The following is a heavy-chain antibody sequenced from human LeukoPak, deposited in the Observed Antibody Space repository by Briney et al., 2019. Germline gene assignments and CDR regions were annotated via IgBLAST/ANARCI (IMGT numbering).Heavy chain of an antibody. CDR3: AREDPQTTVPEGMDV. V-gene: IGHV4-59*01. J-gene: IGHJ6*02. D-gene: IGHD4-17*01. Sequence: SETLSLTCTVSGGSISNYYWSWIRQSPGKGLGWIGYIYYSGTTNSNPSLKSRVTISVDTSKNQFSLQLRSVTAADTAVYYCAREDPQTTVPEGMDVWGQGTTVIVSS. CDR1: GGSISNYY. CDR2: IYYSGTT.